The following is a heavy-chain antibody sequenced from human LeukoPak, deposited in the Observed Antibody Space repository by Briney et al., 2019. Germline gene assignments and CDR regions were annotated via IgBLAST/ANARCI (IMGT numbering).Heavy chain of an antibody. J-gene: IGHJ6*02. CDR2: ISGSGGST. Sequence: GGSLRLSCAASGFTFSSSAMSWVRQAPGKGLEWVSAISGSGGSTYYADSVKGRFTISRDNPKKTLYLQMNSLRGEDTAVYYCAKEAVAGRDYYYGMDVWGQGTTVTVSS. CDR1: GFTFSSSA. V-gene: IGHV3-23*01. D-gene: IGHD6-19*01. CDR3: AKEAVAGRDYYYGMDV.